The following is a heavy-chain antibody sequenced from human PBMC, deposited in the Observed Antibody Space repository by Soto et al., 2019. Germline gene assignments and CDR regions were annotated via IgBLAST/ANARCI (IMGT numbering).Heavy chain of an antibody. V-gene: IGHV1-46*01. J-gene: IGHJ3*02. CDR1: GYTFAIYY. D-gene: IGHD3-3*01. CDR2: INPSGDST. CDR3: ARGPQIIYDFWSGYYRGAFDI. Sequence: ASVKVSCKASGYTFAIYYIYWVRQAPGQGLEWMGIINPSGDSTSYARKFQGRLTMTRDTSTTTVYMELSSLRSEDTAVYYCARGPQIIYDFWSGYYRGAFDIWGQGTMVTVSS.